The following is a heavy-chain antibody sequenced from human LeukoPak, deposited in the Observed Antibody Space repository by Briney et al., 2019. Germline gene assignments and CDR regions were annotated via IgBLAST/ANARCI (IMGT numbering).Heavy chain of an antibody. V-gene: IGHV1-18*01. Sequence: ASVKVSCKASGYTFTSYGISWVRQAPGQGLEWMGWISAYNGNTNYAQKLQGRVTMTTDTSTSTAYMELRSLRSDDTAVYYCARDRYCSGGGCYSIGYFDYWGQGSLVTVSS. CDR3: ARDRYCSGGGCYSIGYFDY. CDR2: ISAYNGNT. D-gene: IGHD2-15*01. J-gene: IGHJ4*02. CDR1: GYTFTSYG.